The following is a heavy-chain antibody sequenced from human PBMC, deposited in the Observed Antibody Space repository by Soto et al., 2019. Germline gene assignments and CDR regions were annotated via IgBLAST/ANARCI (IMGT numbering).Heavy chain of an antibody. D-gene: IGHD6-19*01. CDR2: IYYSGST. V-gene: IGHV4-59*01. CDR1: GGSMIGYY. CDR3: ARVGSSGWYPHY. Sequence: SETLSLTCTVSGGSMIGYYWNWIRQPPGKGLEWIWYIYYSGSTNYNPSLKSRVTMSVDTSKNQFSLKLNSVTAADTAVYYCARVGSSGWYPHYWGKGTLVTVS. J-gene: IGHJ4*02.